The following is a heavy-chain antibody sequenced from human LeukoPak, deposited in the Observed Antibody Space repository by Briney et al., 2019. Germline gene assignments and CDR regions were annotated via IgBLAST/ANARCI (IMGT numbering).Heavy chain of an antibody. D-gene: IGHD5-18*01. CDR3: AKHDHLADTAMVDY. Sequence: TGGPLRLSCAASGLTFSSYAMSWARQAPGKVLEWVSTISGSGGSTYYADSVKGRFTISRDNSKNTLYLQMNSLRAEDTAVYYCAKHDHLADTAMVDYWGQGTLVTVSS. CDR2: ISGSGGST. V-gene: IGHV3-23*01. J-gene: IGHJ4*02. CDR1: GLTFSSYA.